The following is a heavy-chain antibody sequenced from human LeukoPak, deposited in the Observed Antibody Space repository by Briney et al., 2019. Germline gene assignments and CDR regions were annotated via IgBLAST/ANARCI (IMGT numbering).Heavy chain of an antibody. CDR3: AKLGNYYDILTGFDY. V-gene: IGHV3-30*18. CDR2: ISYDGSNK. CDR1: GFTFSSYG. J-gene: IGHJ4*02. D-gene: IGHD3-9*01. Sequence: GGSLRLSCAASGFTFSSYGMHWVRQAPGKGLEWVAVISYDGSNKYYADSVKGRFTISRDNSKNTLYLQMNSLRAEDTAAYYCAKLGNYYDILTGFDYWGQGTLVTVSS.